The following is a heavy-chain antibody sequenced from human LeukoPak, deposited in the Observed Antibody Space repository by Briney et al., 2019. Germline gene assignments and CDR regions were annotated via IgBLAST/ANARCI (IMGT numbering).Heavy chain of an antibody. CDR2: ISYDGSNK. Sequence: PGGSLRLSCAASGFTFSSYGMHWVRQAPGKGLEWVAVISYDGSNKYYADSVKGRFTISRDNSKNTLYLQMNSLRAEDTAVYYCAISPFDYWGQGTLVTVSS. V-gene: IGHV3-30*03. J-gene: IGHJ4*02. CDR1: GFTFSSYG. CDR3: AISPFDY.